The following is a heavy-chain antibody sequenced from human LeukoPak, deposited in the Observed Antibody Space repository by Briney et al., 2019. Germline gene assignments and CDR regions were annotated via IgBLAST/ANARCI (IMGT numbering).Heavy chain of an antibody. CDR1: GYKFTNYW. CDR3: ARQFYYDRSGFFEGAY. V-gene: IGHV5-51*01. D-gene: IGHD3-22*01. Sequence: GESLKISCKGSGYKFTNYWIGWVRQMPGKGLEWMGSVYPGGSDARYSPSFQGQVTVSADRSISTAYLQWSSLKASDTAMYYCARQFYYDRSGFFEGAYWGQGSLVTVSS. J-gene: IGHJ4*02. CDR2: VYPGGSDA.